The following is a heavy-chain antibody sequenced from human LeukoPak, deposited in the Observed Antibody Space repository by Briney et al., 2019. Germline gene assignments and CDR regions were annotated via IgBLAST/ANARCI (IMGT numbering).Heavy chain of an antibody. CDR2: ISGDGGST. V-gene: IGHV3-43*02. J-gene: IGHJ5*02. CDR3: AKGLMGSGYYDWFDP. Sequence: QPGGSLRLSCAAPGFTFDDYAMPWVRQAPGKGLEWVSLISGDGGSTYYADSVKGRFTISRDNSKNSLYLQMNSLRTEDTSFYYCAKGLMGSGYYDWFDPWGQGTLVIVSS. CDR1: GFTFDDYA. D-gene: IGHD3-3*01.